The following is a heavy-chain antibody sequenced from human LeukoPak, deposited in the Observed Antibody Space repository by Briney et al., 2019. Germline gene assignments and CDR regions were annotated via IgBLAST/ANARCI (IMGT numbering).Heavy chain of an antibody. CDR1: GYTFTSYG. D-gene: IGHD2-2*01. CDR2: ISAYNGNT. Sequence: ASVKVSCKASGYTFTSYGISWVRQAPGQGLEWMGWISAYNGNTDYAQKLQGRVTMTTDTSTSTAYMELRSLRSDDTAVYYCARDVRPGVVPAAHDAFDIWGQGTMVTVSS. V-gene: IGHV1-18*01. CDR3: ARDVRPGVVPAAHDAFDI. J-gene: IGHJ3*02.